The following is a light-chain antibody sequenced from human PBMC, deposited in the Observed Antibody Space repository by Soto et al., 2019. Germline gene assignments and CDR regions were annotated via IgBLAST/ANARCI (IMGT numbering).Light chain of an antibody. J-gene: IGLJ1*01. CDR2: DVS. CDR3: SSPTSSSTVV. V-gene: IGLV2-14*01. Sequence: QSVLTQPASVSGSPGQSITISCTGTSSDVGGYNYVSWYQQHPGKAPKLMIYDVSNRPLGVSNRFSGSKSGNTASLTISGLQAEDETDYYCSSPTSSSTVVFGTGTKLTVL. CDR1: SSDVGGYNY.